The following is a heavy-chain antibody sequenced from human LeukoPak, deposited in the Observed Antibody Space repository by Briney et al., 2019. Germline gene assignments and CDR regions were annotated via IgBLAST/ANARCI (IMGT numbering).Heavy chain of an antibody. D-gene: IGHD3-10*01. V-gene: IGHV4-34*01. CDR3: ARLLYYGSGSPEGY. CDR1: GGSFSDYY. J-gene: IGHJ4*02. CDR2: INHSGST. Sequence: SETLSLTCAVYGGSFSDYYWTWIRQPPGKGLEWIGEINHSGSTNYNPSPKSRVTISVDTSKNQFSLKLSSVTAADTAVYYCARLLYYGSGSPEGYWGQGTLVTVSS.